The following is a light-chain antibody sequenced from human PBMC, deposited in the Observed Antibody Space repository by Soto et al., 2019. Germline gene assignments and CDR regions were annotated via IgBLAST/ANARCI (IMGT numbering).Light chain of an antibody. CDR1: SSDIGDYTH. Sequence: QSALTQPASVSGSPGQSITISCTGTSSDIGDYTHVSWYQQHPGKAPKLIIYEVSDRPSGVSNRFSGSKSGNTASLTISGLQTEDEADYYCAAWDDSLRVVLFGGGTKVTVL. CDR3: AAWDDSLRVVL. J-gene: IGLJ2*01. V-gene: IGLV2-14*01. CDR2: EVS.